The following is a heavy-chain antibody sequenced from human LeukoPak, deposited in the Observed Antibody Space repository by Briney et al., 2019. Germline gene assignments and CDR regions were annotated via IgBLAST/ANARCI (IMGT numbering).Heavy chain of an antibody. V-gene: IGHV3-7*03. CDR3: AKDVKDSSGYFHRGFDY. J-gene: IGHJ4*02. D-gene: IGHD3-22*01. CDR1: GFTFSSYW. CDR2: IKQDGSEK. Sequence: GGSLRLSCAASGFTFSSYWMSWVRQAPGKGLEWVANIKQDGSEKYYVDSVKGRFTISGDNAKNTLYLQMNSLRAEDTAVYYCAKDVKDSSGYFHRGFDYWGQGTLVTISS.